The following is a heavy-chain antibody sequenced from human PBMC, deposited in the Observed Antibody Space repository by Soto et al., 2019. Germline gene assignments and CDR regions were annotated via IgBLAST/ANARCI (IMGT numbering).Heavy chain of an antibody. J-gene: IGHJ6*02. D-gene: IGHD2-2*02. CDR1: GYTFTSYG. CDR2: ISAYNGNT. CDR3: AKCGYQLLYHYYYYGMDV. V-gene: IGHV1-18*04. Sequence: QVQLVQSGAEVKKPGASVKVSCKASGYTFTSYGISWVRQAPGQGLEWMGWISAYNGNTNYAQKLQGRVTMTTDTSTSTAYMELRSLRSDDTVVYYWAKCGYQLLYHYYYYGMDVWGQGTTVTVSS.